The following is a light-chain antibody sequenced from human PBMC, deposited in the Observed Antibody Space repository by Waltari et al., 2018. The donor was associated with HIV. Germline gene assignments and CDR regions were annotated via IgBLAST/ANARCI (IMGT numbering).Light chain of an antibody. CDR1: SSTIGPSP. V-gene: IGLV1-44*01. Sequence: HSVLTQPPSASGTPGQRVTSSCSGRSSTIGPSPVTWSRQLPGTAPNLLIYSNQRRPSVVPDRFSGSKSGTSASRAISGRQCEDEADYYCVAWDGSLNGVLFGGGTKLTVL. CDR2: SNQ. J-gene: IGLJ2*01. CDR3: VAWDGSLNGVL.